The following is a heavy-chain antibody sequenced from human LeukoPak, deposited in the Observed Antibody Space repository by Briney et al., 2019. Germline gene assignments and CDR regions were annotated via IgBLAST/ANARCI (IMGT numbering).Heavy chain of an antibody. D-gene: IGHD1-1*01. CDR2: IHVSGTT. V-gene: IGHV4-38-2*02. CDR3: AREAERRIVN. J-gene: IGHJ4*02. CDR1: GFSISSGYY. Sequence: SKTLSLTCVVSGFSISSGYYWGWIRQPPGKGLEWIASIHVSGTTFYNSSLNSRVAISIDTSKNQFSLKLSSVTAADTAVYCAREAERRIVNWGRGTLVTVSS.